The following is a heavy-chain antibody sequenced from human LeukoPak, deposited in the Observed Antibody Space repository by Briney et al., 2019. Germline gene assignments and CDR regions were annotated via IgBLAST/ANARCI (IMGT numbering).Heavy chain of an antibody. J-gene: IGHJ6*02. CDR2: IRSKAYGGTT. CDR3: TRGITILHYYGMDV. Sequence: GGSLRLSCVASGFTFSSYAMSWVRQPPGKGLEWVGFIRSKAYGGTTEYAASVKGRFTISRDDSKSIAYLQMNSLKTEDTAVYYCTRGITILHYYGMDVWGQGTTVTVSS. V-gene: IGHV3-49*04. D-gene: IGHD3-9*01. CDR1: GFTFSSYA.